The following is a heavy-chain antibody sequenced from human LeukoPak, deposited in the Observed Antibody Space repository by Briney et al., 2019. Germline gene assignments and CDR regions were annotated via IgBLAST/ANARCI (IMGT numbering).Heavy chain of an antibody. J-gene: IGHJ4*02. CDR1: GYTFTSYY. Sequence: ASVKVSCKASGYTFTSYYMHWVRQAPGQGLEWMGLINPSGGSTSYAQKFQGRDTMTRDTSTSNVYMELSSLGSEATAVYYCASSLGPHSGWYDYWGQGTLVTVSS. CDR3: ASSLGPHSGWYDY. V-gene: IGHV1-46*01. D-gene: IGHD6-19*01. CDR2: INPSGGST.